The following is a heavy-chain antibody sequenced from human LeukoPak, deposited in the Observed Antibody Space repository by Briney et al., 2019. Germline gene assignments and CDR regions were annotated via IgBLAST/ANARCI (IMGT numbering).Heavy chain of an antibody. CDR3: TRDEGATVATYRFDF. CDR2: IKYDGTYT. D-gene: IGHD4-23*01. Sequence: GGSLRLSCEASGFDFRNYYMSWVRQAPGKGQEWLANIKYDGTYTNYKDSVKGRLTLSRDNAKNSVYLQMNSLRAEDTAVYYCTRDEGATVATYRFDFWGRGTLVTVSS. V-gene: IGHV3-7*01. CDR1: GFDFRNYY. J-gene: IGHJ4*02.